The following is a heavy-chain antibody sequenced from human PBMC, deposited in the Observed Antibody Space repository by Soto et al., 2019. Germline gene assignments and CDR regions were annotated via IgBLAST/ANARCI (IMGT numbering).Heavy chain of an antibody. D-gene: IGHD5-18*01. J-gene: IGHJ5*02. CDR3: ARGRPRGYSYA. CDR1: GFTFSTYW. Sequence: EVQLVESGGGLVQPGGSLRLSCAASGFTFSTYWMNWVRQAPGKGLEWVANINQDGSETYYADSVKGRFTNSRDNAKNSLLRQLNSLGAEYTAVYCCARGRPRGYSYAWGQGTLVTVSS. CDR2: INQDGSET. V-gene: IGHV3-7*01.